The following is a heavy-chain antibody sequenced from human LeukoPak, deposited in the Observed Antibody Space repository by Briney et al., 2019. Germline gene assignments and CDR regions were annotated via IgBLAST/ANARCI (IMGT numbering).Heavy chain of an antibody. CDR2: ITPYSGNR. CDR1: GYSFTSYG. Sequence: ASVKVSCKASGYSFTSYGLSWVRQAPGQGLEWMGWITPYSGNRNYVQKFQGRVTMTSDTSTNTAYMELRGLRSDDTAVYFCARGGSSRPSPNFDSWGQRALVIVTS. J-gene: IGHJ4*02. V-gene: IGHV1-18*01. D-gene: IGHD6-6*01. CDR3: ARGGSSRPSPNFDS.